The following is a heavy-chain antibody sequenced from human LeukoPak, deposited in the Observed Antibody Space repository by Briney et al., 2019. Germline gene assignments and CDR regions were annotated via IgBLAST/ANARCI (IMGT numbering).Heavy chain of an antibody. V-gene: IGHV3-23*01. D-gene: IGHD3-10*01. CDR2: ISGDGAS. J-gene: IGHJ4*02. CDR3: AKGPNFGSWRAVDY. Sequence: GGSLRLSCAASDSSFRSHDMSWVRQTLEKELEWVSSISGDGASFYADSVRGRFTISRDKSQNILYLQMNSLRADDTAIYYCAKGPNFGSWRAVDYWGQGSLVTVSS. CDR1: DSSFRSHD.